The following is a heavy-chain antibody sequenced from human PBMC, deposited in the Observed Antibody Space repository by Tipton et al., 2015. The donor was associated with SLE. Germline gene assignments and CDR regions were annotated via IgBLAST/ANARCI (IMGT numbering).Heavy chain of an antibody. Sequence: TLSLTCTVSNYSIGSGYYWGWIRQTPGKGLEKGLEWIGSIHHSGTTYYSPSLRSRLTISVDMSKNQFSLKLSSVTAADTAVYYCARDRIAVARRFFDSWGQGTLATVSS. CDR2: IHHSGTT. CDR1: NYSIGSGYY. D-gene: IGHD6-19*01. V-gene: IGHV4-38-2*02. J-gene: IGHJ4*02. CDR3: ARDRIAVARRFFDS.